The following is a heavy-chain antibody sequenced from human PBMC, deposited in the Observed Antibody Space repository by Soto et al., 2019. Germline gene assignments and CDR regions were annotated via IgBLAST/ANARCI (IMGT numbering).Heavy chain of an antibody. D-gene: IGHD2-2*01. J-gene: IGHJ5*02. Sequence: QVQLVQSGAEVKKPGSSVKVSCKASGGTFSSYAISWVRQAPGQGLEWMGGIIPIFGTANYAQKFQGRVTITADESTSTAYMELSSLRSEDTAVYYCALRPPAYCSSTSCYPLGPWGQGTLVTVSS. CDR3: ALRPPAYCSSTSCYPLGP. CDR2: IIPIFGTA. V-gene: IGHV1-69*01. CDR1: GGTFSSYA.